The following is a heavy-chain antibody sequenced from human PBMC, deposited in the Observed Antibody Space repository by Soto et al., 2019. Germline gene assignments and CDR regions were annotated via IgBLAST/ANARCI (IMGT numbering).Heavy chain of an antibody. V-gene: IGHV4-34*01. J-gene: IGHJ4*02. CDR3: ARGLSYVWGSLRN. D-gene: IGHD3-16*01. CDR2: INHSGST. Sequence: SETLSLTCAVYGGSFSGYYWSWIRQPPGKGLEWIGEINHSGSTNYNPSLKSRVTISVDTSKNQFSLKLSSVTAADTAVYYCARGLSYVWGSLRNWGQGTLVTVS. CDR1: GGSFSGYY.